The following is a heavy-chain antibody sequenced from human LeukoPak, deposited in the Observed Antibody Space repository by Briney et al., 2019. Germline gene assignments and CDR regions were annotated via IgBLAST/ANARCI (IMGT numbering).Heavy chain of an antibody. CDR1: TFTFSSYS. CDR3: ARKIRDYIVVLPAAIDAFDI. V-gene: IGHV3-21*01. D-gene: IGHD2-2*01. J-gene: IGHJ3*02. CDR2: ISSSSSYI. Sequence: PAGSLRFSCAAYTFTFSSYSMKWHPQAPGKGLEGVSSISSSSSYITNEDPVKGGFTIFRDNAKNSLYLQMNSLRAEDTAVYYCARKIRDYIVVLPAAIDAFDIWGQGTMVTVSS.